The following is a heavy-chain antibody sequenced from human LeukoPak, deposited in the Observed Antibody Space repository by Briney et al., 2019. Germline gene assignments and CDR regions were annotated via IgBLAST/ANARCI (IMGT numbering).Heavy chain of an antibody. CDR2: IRSKTYGGTT. D-gene: IGHD3-10*01. CDR3: TRVHASGSYLPYYFDY. Sequence: GGSLRLSCTGSGFTFGDYAMSWFRQAPGKGLEWVGFIRSKTYGGTTEYAASVKGRFTISRDDSKSIAYLQMNSLTTEDTAMYYRTRVHASGSYLPYYFDYWGQGTLVTVSS. CDR1: GFTFGDYA. J-gene: IGHJ4*02. V-gene: IGHV3-49*03.